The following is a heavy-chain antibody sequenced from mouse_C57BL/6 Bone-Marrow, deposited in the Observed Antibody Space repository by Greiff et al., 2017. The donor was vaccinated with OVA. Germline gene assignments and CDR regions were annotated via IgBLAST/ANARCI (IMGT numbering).Heavy chain of an antibody. CDR3: ARDRGGGPFDY. CDR1: GFTFSDYY. Sequence: EVQLVESEGGLVQPGSSMKLSCTASGFTFSDYYMAWVRQVPEKGLEWVANINYDGSSTYYLDSLKSRFIISRDNAKNILYLPMSSLKSEDTATYYCARDRGGGPFDYWGQGTTLTVSS. V-gene: IGHV5-16*01. CDR2: INYDGSST. J-gene: IGHJ2*01. D-gene: IGHD3-3*01.